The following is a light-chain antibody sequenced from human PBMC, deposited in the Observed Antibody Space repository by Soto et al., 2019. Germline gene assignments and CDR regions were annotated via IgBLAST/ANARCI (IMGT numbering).Light chain of an antibody. CDR1: QSVNSN. V-gene: IGKV3-15*01. J-gene: IGKJ1*01. CDR3: QQYGSSPWT. Sequence: EKVMTQSPAALSVSPGERATLSCRASQSVNSNLAWYQRKPGQAPRLLLYGASTRATGIPARFSGSASGTEFTLTISSLQSEDSAVYYCQQYGSSPWTFGQGTKVEIK. CDR2: GAS.